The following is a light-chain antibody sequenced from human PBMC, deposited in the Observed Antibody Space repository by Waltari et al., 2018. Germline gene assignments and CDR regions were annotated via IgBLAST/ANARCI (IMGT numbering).Light chain of an antibody. CDR2: DAF. V-gene: IGKV3-11*01. CDR3: QQRYIWPPIT. J-gene: IGKJ5*01. Sequence: EIVLTQSPATLSLSPGERATLPCRASQSVIRYLAWYQQKPGPAPRLLIYDAFNRATGIPARFSGSGSGTDFTLSISGLEPEDSAVYYCQQRYIWPPITFGQGTRLEIQ. CDR1: QSVIRY.